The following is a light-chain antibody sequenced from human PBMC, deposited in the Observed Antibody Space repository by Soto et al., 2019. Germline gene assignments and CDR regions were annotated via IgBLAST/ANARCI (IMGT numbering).Light chain of an antibody. V-gene: IGKV3-15*01. Sequence: EIVMTQSPVTLSVSPGERATLSCTASQSVSSNFAWYQQKPGQAPRLVIFGASIRATGIPARFSGSGSGTEFTLTISSLQSEDFAVYYCQQYNNWPPWTFGQGTKVDI. J-gene: IGKJ1*01. CDR2: GAS. CDR3: QQYNNWPPWT. CDR1: QSVSSN.